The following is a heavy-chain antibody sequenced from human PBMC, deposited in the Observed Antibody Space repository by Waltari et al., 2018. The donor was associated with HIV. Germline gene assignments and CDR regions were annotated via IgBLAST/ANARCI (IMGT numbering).Heavy chain of an antibody. D-gene: IGHD3-16*01. Sequence: QVQLQQWGAGLLKPSETLSLTCAVYGGSFSGYYWSWIRQPPGKGLEWIGEINHSGSTNYNPSLKSRVTISVDTSKNQFSLKLSSVTAADTAVYYCARVLLGPSRYFDLWGRGTLVTVSS. J-gene: IGHJ2*01. CDR3: ARVLLGPSRYFDL. CDR1: GGSFSGYY. CDR2: INHSGST. V-gene: IGHV4-34*01.